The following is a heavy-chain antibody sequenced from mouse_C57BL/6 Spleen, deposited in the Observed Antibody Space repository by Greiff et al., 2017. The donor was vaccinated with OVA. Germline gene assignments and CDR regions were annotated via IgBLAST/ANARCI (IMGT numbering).Heavy chain of an antibody. V-gene: IGHV1-63*01. D-gene: IGHD1-1*01. CDR3: ARSENLSWYFDV. CDR2: IYPGGGYT. Sequence: QVQLKQSGAELVRPGTSVKMSCKASGYTFTNYWIGWAKQRPGHGLEWIGDIYPGGGYTNYNEKFKGKATLTADKSSSTAYMQFSSLTSEDSAIYYCARSENLSWYFDVWGTGTTVTVSS. J-gene: IGHJ1*03. CDR1: GYTFTNYW.